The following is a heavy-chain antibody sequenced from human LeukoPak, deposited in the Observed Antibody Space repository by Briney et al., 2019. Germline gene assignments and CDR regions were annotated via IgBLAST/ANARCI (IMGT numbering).Heavy chain of an antibody. V-gene: IGHV4-39*07. Sequence: SSHWMSWVRQAPGKGLEWIGSIYYSGSTYYNPSLKSRVTISVDTSKNQFSLKLSSVTAADTAVYYCARDPTWFDPWGQGTLVTVSS. CDR2: IYYSGST. CDR3: ARDPTWFDP. D-gene: IGHD4-17*01. CDR1: SSHW. J-gene: IGHJ5*02.